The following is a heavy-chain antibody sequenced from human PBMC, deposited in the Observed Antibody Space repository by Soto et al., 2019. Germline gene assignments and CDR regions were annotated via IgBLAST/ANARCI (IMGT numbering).Heavy chain of an antibody. D-gene: IGHD5-12*01. Sequence: GGSLRLSCVASGFVFSNNWMSWVRQAPGKGLQWVANIKYDGSEAYYEDSVKGRFRISRENAKSSVYLQMNRLRVDDAAVYFCVRGLYSRSYWGQGTLVTVSS. CDR2: IKYDGSEA. V-gene: IGHV3-7*03. J-gene: IGHJ1*01. CDR1: GFVFSNNW. CDR3: VRGLYSRSY.